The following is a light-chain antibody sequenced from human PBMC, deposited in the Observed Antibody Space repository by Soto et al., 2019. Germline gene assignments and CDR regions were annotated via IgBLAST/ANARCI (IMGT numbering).Light chain of an antibody. CDR2: AAS. V-gene: IGKV1-27*01. CDR3: QEYNSAPFT. CDR1: QGVNNN. Sequence: DIQMTQSPSSLSASVGDRVTITCRASQGVNNNLAWYQHKAGKAPDLLIYAASTLQSGVPSRFSGSGSGTDFTLTISSQQPDDVATYYCQEYNSAPFTFGPGTKVDIK. J-gene: IGKJ3*01.